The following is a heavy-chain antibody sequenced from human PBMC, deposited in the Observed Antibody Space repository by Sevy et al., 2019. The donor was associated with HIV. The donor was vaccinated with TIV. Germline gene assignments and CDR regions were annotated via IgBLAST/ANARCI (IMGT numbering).Heavy chain of an antibody. CDR2: ITSSVETT. V-gene: IGHV3-23*01. CDR1: GFPFGNYA. Sequence: GGSLSLSCAVSGFPFGNYAMSWVRQAPGKGLEWVSSITSSVETTYYTDSGKGRFTISRDNSKNTLYLQMNSLRAEDTAVYFCAKEQGYYYDRTGEYYFDYWGQGTLVTVSS. J-gene: IGHJ4*02. D-gene: IGHD3-22*01. CDR3: AKEQGYYYDRTGEYYFDY.